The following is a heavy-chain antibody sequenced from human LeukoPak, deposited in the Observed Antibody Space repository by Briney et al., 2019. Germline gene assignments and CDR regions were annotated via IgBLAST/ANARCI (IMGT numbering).Heavy chain of an antibody. Sequence: GGSLRLSCAAFEFTFSAYGMGWVRQAPGKGLEWVSTINGNSDYEHYADSVKGRFTISRDNSKNTLYLQMNSLRAEDTAVYYCAKDGRYFYDSSGYSFDYWGQGTLVTVSS. J-gene: IGHJ4*02. CDR3: AKDGRYFYDSSGYSFDY. D-gene: IGHD3-22*01. CDR2: INGNSDYE. V-gene: IGHV3-23*01. CDR1: EFTFSAYG.